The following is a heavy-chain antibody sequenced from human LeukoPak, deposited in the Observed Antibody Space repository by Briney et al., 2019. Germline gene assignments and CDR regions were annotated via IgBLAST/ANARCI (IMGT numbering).Heavy chain of an antibody. Sequence: PGGSLRLSCAASRFTFCRFIMHWVRQTPGKGLEWVSVISYDVIIKYYTHTVKSPFTISRDKSKNTIYLQMNSLRAEDTAVYYCARVRCSGGSCSSYYYYYMDVWGKGTTVTVSS. J-gene: IGHJ6*03. CDR3: ARVRCSGGSCSSYYYYYMDV. D-gene: IGHD2-15*01. CDR2: ISYDVIIK. V-gene: IGHV3-30*03. CDR1: RFTFCRFI.